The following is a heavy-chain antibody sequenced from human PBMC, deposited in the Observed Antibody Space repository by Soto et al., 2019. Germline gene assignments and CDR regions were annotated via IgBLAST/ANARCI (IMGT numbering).Heavy chain of an antibody. D-gene: IGHD6-19*01. Sequence: QLQLQESGSGLVKPSQTLSLTCAVSCGSISSGGSSWSWIRQPPGKGLEWIGYIYHSGSTYYNPSLKSRVTKSVDRSKNQFSLKLSSVTAADTAVYYCARAGDSSGPVALGYWGQGTLVTVSS. CDR1: CGSISSGGSS. CDR2: IYHSGST. CDR3: ARAGDSSGPVALGY. V-gene: IGHV4-30-2*01. J-gene: IGHJ4*02.